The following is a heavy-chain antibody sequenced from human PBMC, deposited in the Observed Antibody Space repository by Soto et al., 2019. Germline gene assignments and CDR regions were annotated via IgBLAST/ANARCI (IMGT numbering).Heavy chain of an antibody. J-gene: IGHJ5*02. CDR3: ARDPFPRYCSGGSCYSYWFDP. CDR2: ISSSSSYI. D-gene: IGHD2-15*01. CDR1: GFTFSSYS. Sequence: LRLSCAASGFTFSSYSMNWVRQAPGKGLEWVSSISSSSSYIYYADSVKGRFTISRDNAKNSLYLQMNSLRAEDTAVYYCARDPFPRYCSGGSCYSYWFDPWGQGTLVTVSS. V-gene: IGHV3-21*01.